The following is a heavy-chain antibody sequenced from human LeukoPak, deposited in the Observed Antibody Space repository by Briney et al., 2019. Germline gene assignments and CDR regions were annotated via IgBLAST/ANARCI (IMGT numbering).Heavy chain of an antibody. CDR3: AKEGDEFRGYLDV. V-gene: IGHV3-33*06. J-gene: IGHJ6*03. CDR2: IHNDGTQG. CDR1: GFTSSRLG. Sequence: PGTSLRLSCAASGFTSSRLGMQWVRQAPGKGLEWVAVIHNDGTQGQYGDSVKGRFTISKDNSQSTLYLQMNNLRDDDTAVYYCAKEGDEFRGYLDVWGKGTTVTVSS. D-gene: IGHD2-21*02.